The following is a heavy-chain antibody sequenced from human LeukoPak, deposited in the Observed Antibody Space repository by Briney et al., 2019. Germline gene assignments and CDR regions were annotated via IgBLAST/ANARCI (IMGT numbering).Heavy chain of an antibody. CDR2: IIHILGIA. CDR3: ARETARGYSGYDFGQYGMDV. Sequence: ASVKVSCKASGGTFSSYAISWVRQAPGHGLEWMGRIIHILGIANYAQKFQGRVTITADKSASTAYMELSSLRSEDTAVYYCARETARGYSGYDFGQYGMDVWGQGTTVTVSS. V-gene: IGHV1-69*04. D-gene: IGHD5-12*01. CDR1: GGTFSSYA. J-gene: IGHJ6*02.